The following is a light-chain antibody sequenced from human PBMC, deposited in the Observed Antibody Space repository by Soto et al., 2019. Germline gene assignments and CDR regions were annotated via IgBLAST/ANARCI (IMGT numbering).Light chain of an antibody. CDR1: SSDVGGYNY. CDR2: DVS. V-gene: IGLV2-11*01. CDR3: CSYAGRYSV. J-gene: IGLJ1*01. Sequence: QSALTQPRSVSGSPGQSVTISCTGTSSDVGGYNYVSWYQQHPGKAPKLMIYDVSKRPSGVPDRFSGSKSGNTASLTISGLQAEDEADYYYCSYAGRYSVFGTVTKLTVL.